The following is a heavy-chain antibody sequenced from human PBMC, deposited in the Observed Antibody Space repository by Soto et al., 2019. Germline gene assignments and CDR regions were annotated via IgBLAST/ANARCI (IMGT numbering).Heavy chain of an antibody. CDR3: ARHSVGDLVIGSFDY. Sequence: SETLSLTCTVSGGSISSSSYYWGWIRQPPGKGLEWIGSIYYSGSTYYNPSLKSRVTISVDTSKNQFSLKLSSVTAADTAVYYCARHSVGDLVIGSFDYWGQGTLVTVSS. CDR1: GGSISSSSYY. J-gene: IGHJ4*02. CDR2: IYYSGST. D-gene: IGHD3-9*01. V-gene: IGHV4-39*01.